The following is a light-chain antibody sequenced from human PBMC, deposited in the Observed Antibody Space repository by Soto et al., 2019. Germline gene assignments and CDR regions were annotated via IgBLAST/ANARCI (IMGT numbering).Light chain of an antibody. CDR3: SSYAGDNNLV. Sequence: QSALTQHPSASGSPGQSVTISCTGTSGDVGGYNFVSWYQQHPGKAPKLIIFEVIERPSGVPDRFSGSKSDNTASLTVSGLQTEDEADYYCSSYAGDNNLVFGGGTKLTVL. J-gene: IGLJ2*01. CDR2: EVI. V-gene: IGLV2-8*01. CDR1: SGDVGGYNF.